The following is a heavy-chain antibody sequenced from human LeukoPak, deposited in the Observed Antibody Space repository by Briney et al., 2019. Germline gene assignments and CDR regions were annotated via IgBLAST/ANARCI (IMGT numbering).Heavy chain of an antibody. J-gene: IGHJ4*02. CDR2: INWNGGRI. CDR1: GFTFYDFD. CDR3: ATYSFDRGYYFDY. Sequence: PGGSLRLSCGASGFTFYDFDMGWVRQVPGQGRKWVPGINWNGGRIIYADSVKGRFTISRDNAKNSLYLQMNSLRAEDTALYYCATYSFDRGYYFDYWGQGTLVTVSS. D-gene: IGHD3-22*01. V-gene: IGHV3-20*04.